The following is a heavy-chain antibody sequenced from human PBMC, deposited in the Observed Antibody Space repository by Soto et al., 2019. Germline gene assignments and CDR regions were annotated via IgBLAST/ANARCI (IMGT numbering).Heavy chain of an antibody. CDR3: TTKATLGGYYYYGMDV. CDR1: GFTFSNAW. CDR2: IKSKTDGGTT. D-gene: IGHD7-27*01. V-gene: IGHV3-15*01. J-gene: IGHJ6*02. Sequence: PGGSLRLSCAASGFTFSNAWMSWVRQAPGKGLEWVGRIKSKTDGGTTDYAAPVKGRFTISRDDSKNTLYLQMNSLKTEDTAVYYCTTKATLGGYYYYGMDVWGQGTTVTVSS.